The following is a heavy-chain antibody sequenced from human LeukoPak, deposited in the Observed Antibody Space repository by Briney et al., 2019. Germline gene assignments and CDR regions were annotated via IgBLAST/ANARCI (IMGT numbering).Heavy chain of an antibody. D-gene: IGHD3-22*01. CDR1: GGSISSSSYY. CDR2: IYYSGST. V-gene: IGHV4-39*07. Sequence: SETLSLTCTVSGGSISSSSYYWGWIRQPPGKGLEWIGSIYYSGSTYYNPSLKSRVTISVDTSKNQFSLKLSSATAADTAVYYCARDRIEHYDSSGPEANFDYWGQGTLVTVSS. J-gene: IGHJ4*02. CDR3: ARDRIEHYDSSGPEANFDY.